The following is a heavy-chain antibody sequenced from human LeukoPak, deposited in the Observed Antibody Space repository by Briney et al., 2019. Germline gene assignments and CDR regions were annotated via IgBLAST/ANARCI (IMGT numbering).Heavy chain of an antibody. CDR1: GGSISSGGYC. J-gene: IGHJ4*02. Sequence: SETLSLTCTVSGGSISSGGYCWSWIRQHPGKGLEWIGYIYYSGSTNYNPSLKSRVTISVDTSKNQFSLKLSSVTAADTAVYYCARTGGYDILTVYFDYWGQGTLVTVSS. V-gene: IGHV4-61*08. CDR3: ARTGGYDILTVYFDY. CDR2: IYYSGST. D-gene: IGHD3-9*01.